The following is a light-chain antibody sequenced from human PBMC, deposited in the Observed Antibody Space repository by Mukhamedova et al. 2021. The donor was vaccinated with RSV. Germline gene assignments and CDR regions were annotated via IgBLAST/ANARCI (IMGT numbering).Light chain of an antibody. CDR3: SSYAGSYTYV. CDR1: SDVGGYNY. CDR2: DVS. Sequence: SDVGGYNYVSWYQHHPDKAPKLMIFDVSKRPSGVPDRFSGSKSGNTASLTISGLQADDEADYFCSSYAGSYTYVLGTGTNVTVL. V-gene: IGLV2-11*01. J-gene: IGLJ1*01.